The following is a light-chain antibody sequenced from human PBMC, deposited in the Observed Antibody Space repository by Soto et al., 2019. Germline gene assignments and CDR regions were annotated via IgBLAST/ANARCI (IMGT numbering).Light chain of an antibody. CDR2: DDD. CDR3: GSWDSSLSDYV. Sequence: QSVMTQPPSVSAAPGQKVTISCSGSSSNIGGNSVSWYQQLPGTAPKLLIYDDDKRPSGIPDRFSGSKSGTSATLGITGFQTGDEAEYYCGSWDSSLSDYVFATGTKLTVL. CDR1: SSNIGGNS. V-gene: IGLV1-51*01. J-gene: IGLJ1*01.